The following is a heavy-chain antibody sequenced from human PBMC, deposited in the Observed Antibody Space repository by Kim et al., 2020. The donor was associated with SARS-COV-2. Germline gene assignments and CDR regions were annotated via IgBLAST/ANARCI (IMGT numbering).Heavy chain of an antibody. D-gene: IGHD5-18*01. CDR1: GFTFSSYW. J-gene: IGHJ4*02. CDR2: IKQDGSEK. CDR3: ARDLVDTAMVTGHDY. Sequence: GGSLRLSCAASGFTFSSYWMSWVRQAPGKGLEWVANIKQDGSEKYYVDSVKGRFTISRDNAKNSLYLQMNSLRAEDTAVYYCARDLVDTAMVTGHDYWGQGTLVTVSS. V-gene: IGHV3-7*01.